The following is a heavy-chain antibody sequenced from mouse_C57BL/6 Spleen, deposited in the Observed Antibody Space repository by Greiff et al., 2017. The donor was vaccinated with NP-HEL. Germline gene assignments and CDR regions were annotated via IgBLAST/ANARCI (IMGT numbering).Heavy chain of an antibody. CDR2: IDPSDSET. V-gene: IGHV1-52*01. CDR3: ALETRIYYDYGWFAY. Sequence: QVQLQQPGAELVRSGSSVKLSCKASGYTFTSYWMHWVKQRPIQGLEWIGNIDPSDSETHYNQKFKDKATLTVDKSSSTAYMQLSSLTSEDSAVYYCALETRIYYDYGWFAYWGQGTLVTVSA. CDR1: GYTFTSYW. J-gene: IGHJ3*01. D-gene: IGHD2-4*01.